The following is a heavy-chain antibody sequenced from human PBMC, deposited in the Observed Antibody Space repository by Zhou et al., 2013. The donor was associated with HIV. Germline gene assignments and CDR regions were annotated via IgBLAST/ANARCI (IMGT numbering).Heavy chain of an antibody. Sequence: QVQLVQSGAEVKKPGSSVKVSCKASGGTFSSYAINWVRQAPGQGPEWMGGIIPTFVSPTYAQKFQGRVLITTDESTTTGYLEVTSLTSEDTAVYYCAGSGRLAYDAFDMWGQGTMVIVSS. D-gene: IGHD1-26*01. CDR2: IIPTFVSP. V-gene: IGHV1-69*05. CDR3: AGSGRLAYDAFDM. J-gene: IGHJ3*02. CDR1: GGTFSSYA.